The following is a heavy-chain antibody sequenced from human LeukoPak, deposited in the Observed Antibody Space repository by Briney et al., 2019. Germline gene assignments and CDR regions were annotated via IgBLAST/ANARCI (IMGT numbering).Heavy chain of an antibody. CDR3: AKDLDMDIVVVVAATANYYYGMYV. J-gene: IGHJ6*02. CDR1: GFTFSSYA. Sequence: GGSLRLSCAASGFTFSSYAMHWVRQAPCKGLEWVVVIAYDGSNKYYADSVKGRFTISRDNSKNTLYLQMNSLRAEDTAVYYCAKDLDMDIVVVVAATANYYYGMYVWGQGTTVTVSS. V-gene: IGHV3-30-3*01. CDR2: IAYDGSNK. D-gene: IGHD2-15*01.